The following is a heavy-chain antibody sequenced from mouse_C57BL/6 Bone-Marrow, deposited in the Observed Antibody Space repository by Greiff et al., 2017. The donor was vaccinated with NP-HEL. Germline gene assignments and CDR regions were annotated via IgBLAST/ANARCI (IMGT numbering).Heavy chain of an antibody. J-gene: IGHJ4*01. D-gene: IGHD3-1*01. V-gene: IGHV1-69*01. CDR1: GYTFTSYW. CDR3: ARHRDYYAMDY. Sequence: QVQLQQPGAELVMPGASVKLSCKASGYTFTSYWMHWVKQRPGQGLEWIGEIDPSDSYTNYNQKFKGKSTLTVDKSSSTAYMQLSSLTSEDSAGYYCARHRDYYAMDYWGQGTSVTVSS. CDR2: IDPSDSYT.